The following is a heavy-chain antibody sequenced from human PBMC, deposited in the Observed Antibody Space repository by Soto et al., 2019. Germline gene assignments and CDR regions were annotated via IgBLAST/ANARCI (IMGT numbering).Heavy chain of an antibody. J-gene: IGHJ4*02. CDR1: GYTFSTYP. CDR2: ISTYNGKT. CDR3: ARDRVEAALGTFDQ. V-gene: IGHV1-18*01. Sequence: QVQLVQSGAEVKKPGASVKVSCKTSGYTFSTYPISWVRQAPGQGLEWVGWISTYNGKTNHGQKFQGRVTITTDTSASTAYMNLRNLRSDDTAVYYCARDRVEAALGTFDQWGQGTLVTVSS. D-gene: IGHD6-13*01.